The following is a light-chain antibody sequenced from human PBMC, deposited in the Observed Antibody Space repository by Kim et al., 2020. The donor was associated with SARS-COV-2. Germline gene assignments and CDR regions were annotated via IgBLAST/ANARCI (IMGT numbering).Light chain of an antibody. Sequence: FSPGERATLPCWASQSVGSSLLAWYQQKPRQAPRLLIYEAFKRVAGIPDRFSGSGSGTDFTLTISRPEPEDFAMYYCQQYGSSPYSFGQGTKLEI. CDR1: QSVGSSL. CDR2: EAF. J-gene: IGKJ2*03. CDR3: QQYGSSPYS. V-gene: IGKV3-20*01.